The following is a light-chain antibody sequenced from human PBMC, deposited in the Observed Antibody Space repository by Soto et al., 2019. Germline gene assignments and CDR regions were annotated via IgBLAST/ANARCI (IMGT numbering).Light chain of an antibody. CDR1: QGIRNY. CDR3: QKHSSAPWT. V-gene: IGKV1-27*01. Sequence: DTQMTQSPSYLSASVGDRVTITCRASQGIRNYLAWYQQKPGKVPKLLIYAASTLQSGVPSRFSGSGSGTDFTHTISSLQPKDVATYYCQKHSSAPWTFGQGTKVEI. CDR2: AAS. J-gene: IGKJ1*01.